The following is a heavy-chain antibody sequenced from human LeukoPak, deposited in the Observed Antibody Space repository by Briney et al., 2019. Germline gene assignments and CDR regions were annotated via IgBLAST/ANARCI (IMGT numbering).Heavy chain of an antibody. J-gene: IGHJ3*02. CDR3: ARSPAYCGGDCPTGGAFDI. CDR2: IYYSGST. D-gene: IGHD2-21*02. V-gene: IGHV4-39*01. Sequence: SETLSLTCTVSGDSISSNTHFWGWIRQPPGKGLEWIGTIYYSGSTYYNPSLKSRVTISVDTSKNQFSLKLSSVTAADTALFYCARSPAYCGGDCPTGGAFDIWGQGTTVTVSS. CDR1: GDSISSNTHF.